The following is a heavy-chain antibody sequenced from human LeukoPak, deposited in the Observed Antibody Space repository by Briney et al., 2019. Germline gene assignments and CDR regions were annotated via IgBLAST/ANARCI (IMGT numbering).Heavy chain of an antibody. CDR3: ARGRGYKLDY. D-gene: IGHD5-18*01. Sequence: SETLSLTCTVSGGSISSGGYYWSWIRQHPGKGLERIGYIYYSGSTYYNPSLKSRVTISVDTSKNQFSLKLSSVTAADTAVYYCARGRGYKLDYWGQGTLVTVSS. CDR1: GGSISSGGYY. J-gene: IGHJ4*02. CDR2: IYYSGST. V-gene: IGHV4-31*03.